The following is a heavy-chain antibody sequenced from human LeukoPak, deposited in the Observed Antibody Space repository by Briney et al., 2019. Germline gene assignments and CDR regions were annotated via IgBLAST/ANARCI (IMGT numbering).Heavy chain of an antibody. CDR3: AKDRRGRLRHDAFDI. D-gene: IGHD5-12*01. CDR1: GFTFSDYY. CDR2: ISGSGGST. Sequence: GGSLRLSCAASGFTFSDYYMSWVRQAPGKGLEWVSAISGSGGSTYYADSVKGRFTISRDNSKNTLYLQMNSLRAEDTAVYYCAKDRRGRLRHDAFDIWGQGTMVTVSS. V-gene: IGHV3-23*01. J-gene: IGHJ3*02.